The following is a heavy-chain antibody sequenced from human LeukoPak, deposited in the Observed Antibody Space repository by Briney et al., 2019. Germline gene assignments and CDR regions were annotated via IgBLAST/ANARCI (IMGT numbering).Heavy chain of an antibody. D-gene: IGHD4-23*01. J-gene: IGHJ3*02. Sequence: GGSLRLSCAASGFTFSSYEMNWVRQAPGKGLEWVSYISPSGSAIYYADSVKGRFTISRDNSNNTLYLQMNSLRAEDTAVYYCAKDLGNSYAFDIWGQGTMVTVSS. V-gene: IGHV3-48*03. CDR3: AKDLGNSYAFDI. CDR2: ISPSGSAI. CDR1: GFTFSSYE.